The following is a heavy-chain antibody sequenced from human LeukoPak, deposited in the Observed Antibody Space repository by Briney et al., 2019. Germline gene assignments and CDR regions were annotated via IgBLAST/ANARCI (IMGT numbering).Heavy chain of an antibody. D-gene: IGHD3-10*01. CDR3: ATLWFGELLYRPIDY. V-gene: IGHV3-30-3*01. CDR2: ISYDGSNK. CDR1: GFTFSSYA. J-gene: IGHJ4*02. Sequence: GGSLRLSCAASGFTFSSYAMHWVRQAPGKGLEWVAVISYDGSNKYYADSVKGRFTISRDNSKNTLYLQMNSLRAEDTAVYYCATLWFGELLYRPIDYWGQGTLVTVSS.